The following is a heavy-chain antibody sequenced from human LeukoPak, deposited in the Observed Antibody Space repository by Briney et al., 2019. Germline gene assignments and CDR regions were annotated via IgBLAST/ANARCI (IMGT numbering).Heavy chain of an antibody. CDR1: GGTFSSYA. D-gene: IGHD2-21*02. CDR2: IIPIFGTA. J-gene: IGHJ3*02. V-gene: IGHV1-69*01. CDR3: ARDSGIAYCGGDCFLWYAFDI. Sequence: SVKVSCKASGGTFSSYAISWVRQAPGQGLEWMGGIIPIFGTANYAQKFQGRVTITADESTSTAYMELSSLRSEDTAVYYCARDSGIAYCGGDCFLWYAFDIWGQGTMVTVSS.